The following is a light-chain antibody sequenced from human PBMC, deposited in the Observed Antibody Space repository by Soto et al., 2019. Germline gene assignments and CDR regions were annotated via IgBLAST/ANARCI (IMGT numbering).Light chain of an antibody. Sequence: QSVLTQPPSASGTPGQRVNISCSGSSSNIGSNYVYWYRQFPGTAPKLLIQRNNQRPSGVPARFSGSKSGTSASLAISGLRSEDEADYYCGGWHVSLSGPVFGGGTKLTVL. CDR3: GGWHVSLSGPV. CDR2: RNN. CDR1: SSNIGSNY. V-gene: IGLV1-47*01. J-gene: IGLJ2*01.